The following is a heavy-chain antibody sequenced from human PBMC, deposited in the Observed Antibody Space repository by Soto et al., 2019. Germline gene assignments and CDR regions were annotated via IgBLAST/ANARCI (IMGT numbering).Heavy chain of an antibody. V-gene: IGHV3-43*01. Sequence: GGSLRLSCAASGFTFDDYTMHWVRQAPGKGLEWVSLISWDGGSTYYADSVKGRFTISRDNSKNSLYLQMNSLRTEDTALYYCAKDFEMATELGGMDVWGQGTTVTVSS. CDR3: AKDFEMATELGGMDV. CDR2: ISWDGGST. CDR1: GFTFDDYT. J-gene: IGHJ6*02. D-gene: IGHD5-12*01.